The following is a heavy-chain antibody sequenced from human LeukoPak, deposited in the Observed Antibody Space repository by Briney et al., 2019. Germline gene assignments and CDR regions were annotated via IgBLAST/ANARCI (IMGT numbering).Heavy chain of an antibody. J-gene: IGHJ3*02. Sequence: ASVKVSCKASGYTFTGYYLYWVRQAPGQGLEWMGRINPNSGDTEYTQKFQDWVTMTRDTSTRTAYMELSRLRSDDTAVYYCARVKPYAFDIWGQGTMVTVSS. V-gene: IGHV1-2*04. CDR3: ARVKPYAFDI. CDR2: INPNSGDT. CDR1: GYTFTGYY.